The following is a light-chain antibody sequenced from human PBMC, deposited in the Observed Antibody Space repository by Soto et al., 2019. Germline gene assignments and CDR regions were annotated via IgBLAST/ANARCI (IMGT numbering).Light chain of an antibody. CDR3: QQRSNWPPIT. CDR1: QSVSSY. V-gene: IGKV3-11*01. J-gene: IGKJ5*01. Sequence: IVLTQSPATLSLCPGGRATLSCSASQSVSSYLAWYQQKPGQAPRLLLYDASNRATGIPARFSGSGSGTDFTLTISSLEPEDFAIYYCQQRSNWPPITFAQGTRLEIK. CDR2: DAS.